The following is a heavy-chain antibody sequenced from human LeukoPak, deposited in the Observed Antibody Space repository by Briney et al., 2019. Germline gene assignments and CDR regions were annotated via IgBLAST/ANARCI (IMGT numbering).Heavy chain of an antibody. D-gene: IGHD4-17*01. CDR1: GFTFSSYA. J-gene: IGHJ4*02. V-gene: IGHV3-30*04. Sequence: GRSLRLSCAASGFTFSSYAMHWVRQAPGKGLEWVAVISYDGSNKYYADSVKGRFTISRDNSKNTLYLQMNSLRAEDTAVYYCARDRLYGEFDYWGQGTLVTVSS. CDR2: ISYDGSNK. CDR3: ARDRLYGEFDY.